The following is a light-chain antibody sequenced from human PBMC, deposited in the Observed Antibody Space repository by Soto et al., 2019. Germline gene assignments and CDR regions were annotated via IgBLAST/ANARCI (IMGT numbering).Light chain of an antibody. CDR3: QQYGSSPIT. Sequence: EIVWTQSPGTLCVSPGERATVACRASHSVTRYVAWYQQKPGQAPRLLISDASGRATGIPDRFSGSGSETDFSLTINRLEPEDFAVYFCQQYGSSPITFGQGTRLE. V-gene: IGKV3-20*01. J-gene: IGKJ5*01. CDR2: DAS. CDR1: HSVTRY.